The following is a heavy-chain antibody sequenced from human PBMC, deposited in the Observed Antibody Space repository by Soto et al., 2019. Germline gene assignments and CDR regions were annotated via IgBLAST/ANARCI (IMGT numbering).Heavy chain of an antibody. Sequence: ESGGGVVQPGRSLRLSCAASGFTFSSYGMHWVRQAPGKGLEWVAIIWYDGRNKYYADSVRGRFTISRDNSKNTLYLQMNSLRAEDTAVYNCARGGVRGEFDWFDPWGQGTLVTVSS. CDR3: ARGGVRGEFDWFDP. J-gene: IGHJ5*02. CDR1: GFTFSSYG. D-gene: IGHD3-10*01. CDR2: IWYDGRNK. V-gene: IGHV3-33*01.